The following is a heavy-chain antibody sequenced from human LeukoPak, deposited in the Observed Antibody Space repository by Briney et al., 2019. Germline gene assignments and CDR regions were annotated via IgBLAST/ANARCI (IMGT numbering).Heavy chain of an antibody. V-gene: IGHV3-9*01. Sequence: GRSLRLSCAASGFTFDDYAMHWVRQAPGKGLEWVSGISWNSATIGYADSVKGRFTISRDNAKNTLYLQMNSLRAEDTAVYYCARGPYSSGWYGTVAFDIWGQGTMVTVSS. CDR2: ISWNSATI. CDR1: GFTFDDYA. J-gene: IGHJ3*02. D-gene: IGHD6-19*01. CDR3: ARGPYSSGWYGTVAFDI.